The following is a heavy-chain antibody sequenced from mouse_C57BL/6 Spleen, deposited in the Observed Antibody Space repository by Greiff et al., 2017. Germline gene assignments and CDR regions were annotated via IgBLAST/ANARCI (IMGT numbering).Heavy chain of an antibody. CDR3: AKEGLYYYGSRVPWFAY. D-gene: IGHD1-1*01. V-gene: IGHV2-3*01. CDR2: IWGDGST. Sequence: VQLVESGPGLVAPSQSLSITCTVSGFSLTSYGVSWVRQPPGKGLEWLGVIWGDGSTNYHSALISRLSISKDNSTSQVFLKLNSLRTDDTAKYYCAKEGLYYYGSRVPWFAYWGQGTLVTVSA. J-gene: IGHJ3*01. CDR1: GFSLTSYG.